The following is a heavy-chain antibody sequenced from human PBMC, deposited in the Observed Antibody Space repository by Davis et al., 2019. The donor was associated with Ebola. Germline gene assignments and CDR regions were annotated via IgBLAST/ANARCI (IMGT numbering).Heavy chain of an antibody. CDR2: IVVGSGNT. D-gene: IGHD5-24*01. V-gene: IGHV1-58*02. CDR3: ARKDSRWLQLATY. CDR1: GFTFTSSA. Sequence: SVKVSCKASGFTFTSSAMQWVRQARGQRLEWIGWIVVGSGNTNYAQKFQERVTITRDMSTSTAYMELSSLRSEDTAVYYCARKDSRWLQLATYWGQGTLVTVSS. J-gene: IGHJ4*02.